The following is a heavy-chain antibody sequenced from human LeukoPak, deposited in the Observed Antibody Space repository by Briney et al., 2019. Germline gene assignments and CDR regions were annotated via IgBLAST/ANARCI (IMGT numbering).Heavy chain of an antibody. D-gene: IGHD3-9*01. J-gene: IGHJ4*02. V-gene: IGHV3-9*01. Sequence: GGSLRLSCAASGFTFDDYAMRWVRLSPGKGLEWVSRIDWNSRSTVYADSVRGRFTISRDNAKNSLYLQMNSLRPEDTALYYCARDRRPLTGYNAQDYWGQGTLVTASS. CDR3: ARDRRPLTGYNAQDY. CDR2: IDWNSRST. CDR1: GFTFDDYA.